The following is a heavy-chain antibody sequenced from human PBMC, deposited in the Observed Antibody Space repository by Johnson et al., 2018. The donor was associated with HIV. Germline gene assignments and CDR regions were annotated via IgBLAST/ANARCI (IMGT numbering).Heavy chain of an antibody. D-gene: IGHD7-27*01. Sequence: EVQLVESGGGVVQPGRSLRLSCAASGFTFSSYGMSWVRQAPGKGLEWVSGINWNGGSTGYADSVKGRFTISRDNAKNSLYLQMNSLRAEDTAVYYCASTLTGDFGAFDIWGQGTMVTVSS. CDR1: GFTFSSYG. CDR3: ASTLTGDFGAFDI. CDR2: INWNGGST. V-gene: IGHV3-20*04. J-gene: IGHJ3*02.